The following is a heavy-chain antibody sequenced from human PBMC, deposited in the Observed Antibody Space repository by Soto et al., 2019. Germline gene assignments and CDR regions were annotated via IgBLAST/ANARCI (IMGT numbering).Heavy chain of an antibody. CDR3: ARASASNWNYISSSS. CDR1: GYSFTSYG. CDR2: LSANSDNT. Sequence: ASVKVSFKASGYSFTSYGFNWVRQAPGQGLEGIGWLSANSDNTDYAQNRQGRVTITTDTSTSTAYMELRSLTSDDTAVYYCARASASNWNYISSSSWGQGTLVTVSS. J-gene: IGHJ5*02. V-gene: IGHV1-18*04. D-gene: IGHD1-7*01.